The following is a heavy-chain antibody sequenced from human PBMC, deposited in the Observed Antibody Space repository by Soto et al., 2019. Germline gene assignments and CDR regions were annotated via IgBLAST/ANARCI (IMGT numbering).Heavy chain of an antibody. D-gene: IGHD3-10*01. CDR2: TYYNGNA. CDR3: ARHFVAVVIKGWGY. Sequence: SETLSLTCNVSGGSIDRSNYYWDWLRQPPGKGLEWIGTTYYNGNAYYNPSLRSRVSMSVDTPKNQFSLKLISVTAADTAVYYCARHFVAVVIKGWGYWGQGKLVTVSS. CDR1: GGSIDRSNYY. V-gene: IGHV4-39*01. J-gene: IGHJ4*02.